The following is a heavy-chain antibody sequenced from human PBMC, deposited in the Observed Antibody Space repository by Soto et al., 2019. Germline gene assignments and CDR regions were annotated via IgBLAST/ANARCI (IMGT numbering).Heavy chain of an antibody. CDR2: ISGSGGST. J-gene: IGHJ4*02. V-gene: IGHV3-23*01. D-gene: IGHD6-13*01. CDR3: AKEIAAAGISTYYLDY. Sequence: GGSLRLSCAASGFTFSSYAMSRVRQAPGKGLEWVSAISGSGGSTYYADSVKGRFTISRDNSKNTLYLQMNSLRAEDTAVYYCAKEIAAAGISTYYLDYWGQGTLVTVSS. CDR1: GFTFSSYA.